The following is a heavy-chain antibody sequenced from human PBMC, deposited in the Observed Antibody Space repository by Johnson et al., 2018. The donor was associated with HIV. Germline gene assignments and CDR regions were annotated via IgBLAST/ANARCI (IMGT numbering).Heavy chain of an antibody. D-gene: IGHD2-15*01. CDR2: IKQDGSEK. CDR3: ARLQSGVADDAFDI. Sequence: SSYWMSWVRQAPGKGLEWVANIKQDGSEKYYVDSVKGRFTISRDNAKSSLYLQMNSLRAEDTAVYYCARLQSGVADDAFDIWGQGTTVTVS. J-gene: IGHJ3*02. CDR1: SSYW. V-gene: IGHV3-7*05.